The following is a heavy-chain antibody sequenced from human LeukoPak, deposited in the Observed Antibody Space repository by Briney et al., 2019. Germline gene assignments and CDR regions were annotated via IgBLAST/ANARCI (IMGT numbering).Heavy chain of an antibody. Sequence: SETLSLTCTVSGGSISTYYWNWIRQPPGKGLEWIGYIYYSGTTNYNPSLKSRVTISVDTSKNQSSLKLSSVTAADTAVYYCARTTEGGYTYDYFYYYYMDVWGKGTTVTISS. CDR1: GGSISTYY. D-gene: IGHD5-18*01. J-gene: IGHJ6*03. CDR2: IYYSGTT. V-gene: IGHV4-59*01. CDR3: ARTTEGGYTYDYFYYYYMDV.